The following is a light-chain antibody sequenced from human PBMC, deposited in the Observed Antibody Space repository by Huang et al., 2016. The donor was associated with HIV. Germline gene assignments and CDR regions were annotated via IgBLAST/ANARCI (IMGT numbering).Light chain of an antibody. CDR3: QQYGGSPPYT. Sequence: EIVLTQSPGTLSLSPGERATLSCRASQSVSSSYLAWYQHKPGQAPRLLIYGESSRATGSSDRFSGSGSGTDFTLTITRLEPEDFALYYCQQYGGSPPYTFGQGTKLEIK. J-gene: IGKJ2*01. V-gene: IGKV3-20*01. CDR2: GES. CDR1: QSVSSSY.